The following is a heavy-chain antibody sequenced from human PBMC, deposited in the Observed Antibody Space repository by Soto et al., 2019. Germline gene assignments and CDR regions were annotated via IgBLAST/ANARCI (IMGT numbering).Heavy chain of an antibody. Sequence: GASVKVSCKASGGTFSSYAISWVRQAPGQGLEWMGGIIPIFGTANYAQKFQGRVTITADKSTSAAYMELSSLRSEDTAVYYCARDEGYYCSGGSCYFDAFDIWGQGTMVTVSS. CDR2: IIPIFGTA. J-gene: IGHJ3*02. D-gene: IGHD2-15*01. V-gene: IGHV1-69*06. CDR3: ARDEGYYCSGGSCYFDAFDI. CDR1: GGTFSSYA.